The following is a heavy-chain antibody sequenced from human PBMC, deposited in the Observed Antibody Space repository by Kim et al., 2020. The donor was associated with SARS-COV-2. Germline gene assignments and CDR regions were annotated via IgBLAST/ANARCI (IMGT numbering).Heavy chain of an antibody. Sequence: GGSLRLSCAASGFTFSSYGLRWVRQAPGKGLEWVAVISYDGSDKYYADSVKGRFTISRDNSKNTLYLQMNSLRAEDTAVYNCARVLGAAPGTYYYSVMDVWCQGTTVTVS. D-gene: IGHD6-13*01. CDR1: GFTFSSYG. CDR2: ISYDGSDK. J-gene: IGHJ6*02. CDR3: ARVLGAAPGTYYYSVMDV. V-gene: IGHV3-33*05.